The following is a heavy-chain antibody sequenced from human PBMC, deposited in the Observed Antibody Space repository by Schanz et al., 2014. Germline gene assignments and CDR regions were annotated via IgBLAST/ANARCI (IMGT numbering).Heavy chain of an antibody. CDR1: GLTFSNHA. CDR2: ISGSGDNT. CDR3: AKDDTQVNGMDV. J-gene: IGHJ6*02. V-gene: IGHV3-23*04. Sequence: VQLVESGGGVVQPGGSLRLSCAASGLTFSNHAMSWVRQAPGKGLEWVSAISGSGDNTFYADSVRGRFTISRDNSKNTLHLQMNSLRVEDTAVYYCAKDDTQVNGMDVWGQGTTVTVSS.